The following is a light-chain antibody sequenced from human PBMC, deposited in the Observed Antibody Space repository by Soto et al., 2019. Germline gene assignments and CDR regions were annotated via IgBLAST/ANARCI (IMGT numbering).Light chain of an antibody. CDR1: PSVTNY. CDR2: GAS. J-gene: IGKJ1*01. Sequence: IVLTQSPATLSLSPGERATLSCRASPSVTNYLAWYQQRPGQAPRLLIYGASTRATGIPARFSGSESGTEFTLTISSLQSEDYAVYYCHQYNNWPPWTFGQGTKVDIK. CDR3: HQYNNWPPWT. V-gene: IGKV3-15*01.